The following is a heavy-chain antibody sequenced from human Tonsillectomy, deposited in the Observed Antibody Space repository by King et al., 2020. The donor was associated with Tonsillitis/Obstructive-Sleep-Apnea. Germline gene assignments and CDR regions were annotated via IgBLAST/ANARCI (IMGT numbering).Heavy chain of an antibody. CDR3: ARVASGISLYHYYYMDV. CDR1: SGSFSGYS. V-gene: IGHV4-34*01. Sequence: VQLQQWGAGLLKASETLSLTCAVYSGSFSGYSWSWIRQPPGKGLEWMGEINYGGSASYNPSLKSRATISRDTPKKQFSLRLSSVTAADTAVYYCARVASGISLYHYYYMDVWGTGTTVTVS. CDR2: INYGGSA. D-gene: IGHD3-10*01. J-gene: IGHJ6*03.